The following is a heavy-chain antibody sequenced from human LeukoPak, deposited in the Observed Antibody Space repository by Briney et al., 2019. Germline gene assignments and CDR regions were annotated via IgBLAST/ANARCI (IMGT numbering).Heavy chain of an antibody. CDR1: GFTFSSYS. CDR2: ISSSGSTI. CDR3: AREGRNRYHAYGMDV. V-gene: IGHV3-48*02. Sequence: GGSLRLSCAASGFTFSSYSMNWVRQAPGKGLEWISYISSSGSTINYADSVKGRFTISRDSAKNSLYLQMNSLRDEDTAVYYCAREGRNRYHAYGMDVWGQGTTVTVSS. D-gene: IGHD1-14*01. J-gene: IGHJ6*02.